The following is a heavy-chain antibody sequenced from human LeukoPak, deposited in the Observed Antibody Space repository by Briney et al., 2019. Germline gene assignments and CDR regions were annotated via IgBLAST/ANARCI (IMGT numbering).Heavy chain of an antibody. D-gene: IGHD3-3*01. CDR1: GFTFSPYA. CDR2: ISYDGSNK. V-gene: IGHV3-30-3*01. Sequence: GGSLRLSCAASGFTFSPYAIHWVRQAPGKGLEWVAVISYDGSNKYYADSVKGRFTISRDNSKNTLYLQMNSLRAEDTAVYYCARAPRITIFGVVIMEYYFDYWGQGTLVTVSS. CDR3: ARAPRITIFGVVIMEYYFDY. J-gene: IGHJ4*02.